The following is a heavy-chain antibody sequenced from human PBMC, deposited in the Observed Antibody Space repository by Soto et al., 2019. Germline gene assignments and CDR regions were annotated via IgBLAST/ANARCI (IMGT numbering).Heavy chain of an antibody. Sequence: ASVKVSCKASGYAFTSYGISWVRQAPGQCLEWMGRISTYNGKIDYEQMFQGRVAMTTDTSTNTVYMELRSLRSDDTAVYYCARSEDYYDSSGSSLGPWGQGTLVTVSS. CDR3: ARSEDYYDSSGSSLGP. D-gene: IGHD3-22*01. V-gene: IGHV1-18*01. J-gene: IGHJ5*02. CDR1: GYAFTSYG. CDR2: ISTYNGKI.